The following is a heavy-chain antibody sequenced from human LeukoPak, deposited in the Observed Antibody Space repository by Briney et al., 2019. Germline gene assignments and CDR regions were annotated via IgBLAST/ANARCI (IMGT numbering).Heavy chain of an antibody. CDR2: ISYDGSNK. Sequence: SCKASGYTFSSYAMHWVRQAPGKGLEWVAVISYDGSNKYYADSVKGRFTISRDNSKNTLYLQMNSLRAEDTAVYYCASPAVLGSQNYYYYYGMDVWGQGTTVTVSS. CDR1: GYTFSSYA. V-gene: IGHV3-30-3*01. J-gene: IGHJ6*02. D-gene: IGHD3-3*02. CDR3: ASPAVLGSQNYYYYYGMDV.